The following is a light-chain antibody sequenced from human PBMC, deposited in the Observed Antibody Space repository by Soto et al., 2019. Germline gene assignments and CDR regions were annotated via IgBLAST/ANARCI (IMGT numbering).Light chain of an antibody. CDR3: YSWNSNSDTHYV. CDR2: DVN. CDR1: SSDIGASNY. V-gene: IGLV2-14*03. Sequence: QSVLTQPASVSGSPGQSITISCTGTSSDIGASNYVSWYQQHPGQAPKLMISDVNNRPSGISDRFSGSKSGNTASLTISGLQAEDKADYYCYSWNSNSDTHYVFGTGTKLTVL. J-gene: IGLJ1*01.